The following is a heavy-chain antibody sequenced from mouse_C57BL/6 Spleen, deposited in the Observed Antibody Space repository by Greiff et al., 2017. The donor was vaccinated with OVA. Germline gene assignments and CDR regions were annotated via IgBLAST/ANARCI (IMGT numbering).Heavy chain of an antibody. CDR3: ARYGSSYVGAMDY. V-gene: IGHV2-9-1*01. CDR2: IWTGGGT. J-gene: IGHJ4*01. Sequence: VQRVESGPGLVAPSQSLSITCTVSGFSLTSYAISWVRQPPGKGLEWLGVIWTGGGTNYNSALKSRLSISKDNSKSQVFLKMNSLQTDDTARYSCARYGSSYVGAMDYWGQGTSVTVSS. CDR1: GFSLTSYA. D-gene: IGHD1-1*01.